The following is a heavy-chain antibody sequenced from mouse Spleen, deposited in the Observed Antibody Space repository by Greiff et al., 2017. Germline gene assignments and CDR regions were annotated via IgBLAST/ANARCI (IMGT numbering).Heavy chain of an antibody. J-gene: IGHJ2*01. CDR3: ARQAWDYFDY. CDR2: IDPSDSYT. D-gene: IGHD3-2*02. Sequence: QVQLQQPGAELVKPGASVKLSCKASGYTFTSYWMQWVKQRPGQGLEWIGEIDPSDSYTNYNQKFKGKATLTVDTSSSTAYMQLSSLTSEDSAVYYCARQAWDYFDYWGQGTTLTVSS. V-gene: IGHV1-50*01. CDR1: GYTFTSYW.